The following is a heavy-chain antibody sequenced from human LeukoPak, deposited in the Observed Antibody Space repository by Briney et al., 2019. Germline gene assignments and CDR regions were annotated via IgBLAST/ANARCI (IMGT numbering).Heavy chain of an antibody. D-gene: IGHD6-13*01. CDR1: GFTFDDYA. V-gene: IGHV3-43*02. CDR3: AKGRYSSSWYTIDY. CDR2: ILGDGSST. Sequence: GGSLRLSCAASGFTFDDYAMHWVRQVPGKGLEWVSLILGDGSSTNYADSVKGRFTISRDNSKNSLYLHMNSLRVEDTALYFCAKGRYSSSWYTIDYWGQGTLVTVSS. J-gene: IGHJ4*02.